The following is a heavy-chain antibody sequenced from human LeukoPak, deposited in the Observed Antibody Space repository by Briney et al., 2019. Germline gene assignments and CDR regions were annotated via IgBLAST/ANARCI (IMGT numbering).Heavy chain of an antibody. D-gene: IGHD1-7*01. J-gene: IGHJ4*01. Sequence: GGSLRLSCAASGLSISNYWMSWVRQTPGKGLEWVANIKQDRSETNYVESVKGRFTISRDNAKNSLYLQMNSLTNGDTAVYYCARGGWNSDYWGQGTLVTVSS. CDR2: IKQDRSET. V-gene: IGHV3-7*01. CDR1: GLSISNYW. CDR3: ARGGWNSDY.